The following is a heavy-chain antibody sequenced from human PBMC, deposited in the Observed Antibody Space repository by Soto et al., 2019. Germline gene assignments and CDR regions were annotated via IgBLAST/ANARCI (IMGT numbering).Heavy chain of an antibody. CDR3: ASDFGY. Sequence: GGSLRLSCEASGFTFSTFWMHWVRQAPGKGLVWVSRINSDGSSTYYADSVKGRVTISRDNAKNTLYLQLSSLRPEDTAVYYCASDFGYWGQGTLVTVSS. V-gene: IGHV3-74*01. CDR1: GFTFSTFW. CDR2: INSDGSST. J-gene: IGHJ4*02.